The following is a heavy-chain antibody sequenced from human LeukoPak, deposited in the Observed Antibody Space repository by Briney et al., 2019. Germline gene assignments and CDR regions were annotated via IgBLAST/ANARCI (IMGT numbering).Heavy chain of an antibody. V-gene: IGHV3-23*01. J-gene: IGHJ4*02. CDR1: GFTFSSYG. Sequence: GGSLRLSCAASGFTFSSYGMNWVRQAPGKGLEWVSGIGVGGTTYYADTVKGRFTISRDTSKNTLYLQMNSLRAEDTAVYYCAKTQGYYDCWGQGTLVTVSS. D-gene: IGHD3-22*01. CDR3: AKTQGYYDC. CDR2: IGVGGTT.